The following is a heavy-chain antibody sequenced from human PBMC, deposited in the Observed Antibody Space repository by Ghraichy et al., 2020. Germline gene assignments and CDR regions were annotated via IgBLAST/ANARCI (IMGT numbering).Heavy chain of an antibody. V-gene: IGHV3-74*01. CDR2: INSDGSST. Sequence: GESLNISCAASGFTFSSYWMHWVRQAPGKGLVWVSRINSDGSSTSYADSVKGRFTISRDNAKNTLYLQMNSLRAEDTAVYYCARVRTYCGGDCYHNWFDPWGQGTLVTVSS. D-gene: IGHD2-21*02. CDR1: GFTFSSYW. J-gene: IGHJ5*02. CDR3: ARVRTYCGGDCYHNWFDP.